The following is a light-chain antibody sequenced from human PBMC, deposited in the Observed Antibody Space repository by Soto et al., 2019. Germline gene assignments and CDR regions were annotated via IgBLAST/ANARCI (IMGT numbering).Light chain of an antibody. CDR1: QNINTW. Sequence: DIQMTQSHSTLSASVGDRVTITCRASQNINTWLAWYQQRPGKAPKLLIYKASSLESGVPSRFSGSGSGTEFTLTISSLQPDDFATYYCQQYNTFWTFGQGTKGDIK. V-gene: IGKV1-5*03. CDR3: QQYNTFWT. CDR2: KAS. J-gene: IGKJ1*01.